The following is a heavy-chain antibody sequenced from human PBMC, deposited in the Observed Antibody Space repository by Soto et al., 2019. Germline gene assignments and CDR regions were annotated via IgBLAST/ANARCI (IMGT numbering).Heavy chain of an antibody. Sequence: ASVKVSCKASGGTFSSYAISWVRQAPGQGLEWMGGIIPIFGTANYAQKFQGRVTITADESTSTAYMELSSLRSEDTAVYYCASTTRRLLRHYYYYGMDVWGQGTTVTVSS. V-gene: IGHV1-69*13. CDR2: IIPIFGTA. CDR1: GGTFSSYA. D-gene: IGHD1-1*01. J-gene: IGHJ6*02. CDR3: ASTTRRLLRHYYYYGMDV.